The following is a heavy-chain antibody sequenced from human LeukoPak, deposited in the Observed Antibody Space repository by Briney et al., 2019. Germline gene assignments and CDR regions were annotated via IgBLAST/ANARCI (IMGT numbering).Heavy chain of an antibody. Sequence: GGSLRLSCAASGFTFSSYSMNWVRQAPGKGLEWVSSISSSSSYIYYADSVKGRFTVSSDNAKNSLFLQVDSLRAEDTAVYYCARQALFMVRGLISAFDIWGQGTKVTVSS. J-gene: IGHJ3*02. CDR3: ARQALFMVRGLISAFDI. D-gene: IGHD3-10*01. CDR2: ISSSSSYI. V-gene: IGHV3-21*04. CDR1: GFTFSSYS.